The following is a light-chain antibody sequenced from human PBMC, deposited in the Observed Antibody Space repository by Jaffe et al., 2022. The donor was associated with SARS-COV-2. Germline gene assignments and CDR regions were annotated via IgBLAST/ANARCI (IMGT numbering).Light chain of an antibody. CDR1: QSISIY. CDR2: AAS. V-gene: IGKV1-39*01. Sequence: DIQMTQSPSSLSASVGDRVTVTCRASQSISIYLNWYQQKPGKAPKLLIFAASSLQSGVPSRFSGSGSGTDFTLTISSLQPEDFATYYCQQSHTLFGGGTKVEIK. J-gene: IGKJ4*01. CDR3: QQSHTL.